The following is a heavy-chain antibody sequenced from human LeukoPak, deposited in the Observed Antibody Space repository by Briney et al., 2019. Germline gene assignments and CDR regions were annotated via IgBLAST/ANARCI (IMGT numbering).Heavy chain of an antibody. CDR3: ARDYRNYYDFWSGYSYYFDY. Sequence: PGGSLRLSCAASGFTFSSYWMHWVRQAPGKGLVWVSRINSDGSSTSYADSVKGRFTISRDNAKNTLYLQMNSLRAEDTAVYYCARDYRNYYDFWSGYSYYFDYWGQGTLVTVSS. V-gene: IGHV3-74*01. CDR2: INSDGSST. CDR1: GFTFSSYW. D-gene: IGHD3-3*01. J-gene: IGHJ4*02.